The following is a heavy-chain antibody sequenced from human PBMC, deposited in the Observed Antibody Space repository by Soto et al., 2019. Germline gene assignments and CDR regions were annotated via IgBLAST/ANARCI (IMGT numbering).Heavy chain of an antibody. CDR1: GYIFTSYY. J-gene: IGHJ6*02. D-gene: IGHD5-12*01. V-gene: IGHV1-46*01. CDR2: INPFVGSR. Sequence: ASVKVSCKASGYIFTSYYIHWVRQAPGQGLEWMGWINPFVGSRMFAQSFQGRVTMTRDTSTSTVYMEVSSLRSEDTAVYYCAIDRDGYNKPYYYYYYGMDVWG. CDR3: AIDRDGYNKPYYYYYYGMDV.